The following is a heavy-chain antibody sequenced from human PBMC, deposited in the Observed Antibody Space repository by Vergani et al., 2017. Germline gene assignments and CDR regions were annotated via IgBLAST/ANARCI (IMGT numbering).Heavy chain of an antibody. CDR2: IIPIFCTT. CDR3: ARGESSSGGYPIKY. CDR1: GGTFSSNS. D-gene: IGHD6-19*01. V-gene: IGHV1-69*13. J-gene: IGHJ4*02. Sequence: QGQLAQSGAEVKKPGSSVKVSCKASGGTFSSNSISWVRQAPGPGLEWMGRIIPIFCTTSYAQKFQGRVTILADESTSTAYMELSSLRSEDTAVYYCARGESSSGGYPIKYWGQGTLVTVSS.